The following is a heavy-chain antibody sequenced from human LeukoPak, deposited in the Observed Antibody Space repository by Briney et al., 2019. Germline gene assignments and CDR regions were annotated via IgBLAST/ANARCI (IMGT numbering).Heavy chain of an antibody. CDR3: AKARGSIDY. Sequence: TGRSLRLSGAASGFTFSSYGMHWVRQAPGKGLEWVAVISYDGSNKYYADSVKGRFTISRDNSKNTLYLQMNSLRAEDTAVYYCAKARGSIDYWGQGTLVTVSS. D-gene: IGHD2-15*01. CDR2: ISYDGSNK. CDR1: GFTFSSYG. V-gene: IGHV3-30*18. J-gene: IGHJ4*02.